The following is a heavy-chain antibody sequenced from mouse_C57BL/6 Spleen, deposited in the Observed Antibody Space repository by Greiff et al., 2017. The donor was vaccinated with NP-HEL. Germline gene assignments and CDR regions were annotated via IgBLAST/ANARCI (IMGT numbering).Heavy chain of an antibody. Sequence: QVQLKQSGAELARPGASVKLSCKASGYTFTSYGISWVKQRTGQGLEWIGEIYPRSGNTYYNEKFKGKATLTADKSSSTAYMELRSLPSEDSAVYFCARSGDSSGFYYAMDYWGQGTSVTVSS. D-gene: IGHD3-2*02. J-gene: IGHJ4*01. V-gene: IGHV1-81*01. CDR3: ARSGDSSGFYYAMDY. CDR2: IYPRSGNT. CDR1: GYTFTSYG.